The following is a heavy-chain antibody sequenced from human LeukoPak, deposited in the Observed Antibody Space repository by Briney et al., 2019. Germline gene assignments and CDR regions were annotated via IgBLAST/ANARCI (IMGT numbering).Heavy chain of an antibody. D-gene: IGHD6-19*01. CDR1: GFTFSGYW. J-gene: IGHJ4*02. V-gene: IGHV3-7*01. CDR2: IKQDGTEK. CDR3: ARAGSGGSVY. Sequence: TGGSLRLSCAASGFTFSGYWMSWLRQAPGKGLEWVANIKQDGTEKYYVDSVKGRFIISRDNAKNSLYLQMNSLRAEDTAVYYCARAGSGGSVYWGQGTLVTVSS.